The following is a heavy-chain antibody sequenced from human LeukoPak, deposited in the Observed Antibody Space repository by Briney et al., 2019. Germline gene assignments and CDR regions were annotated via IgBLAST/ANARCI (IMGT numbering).Heavy chain of an antibody. D-gene: IGHD6-19*01. V-gene: IGHV6-1*01. J-gene: IGHJ4*02. Sequence: SQTLSLTCAISGDSVSSNSAAWNWIRQSPSRGLEWLGRTYYRSKWYNDYAVSVESRMTINPDTSKNQFSLQLNSVTPEDTAVYYCAREERGIAVAGTVDYWGQGTLVTVSS. CDR2: TYYRSKWYN. CDR1: GDSVSSNSAA. CDR3: AREERGIAVAGTVDY.